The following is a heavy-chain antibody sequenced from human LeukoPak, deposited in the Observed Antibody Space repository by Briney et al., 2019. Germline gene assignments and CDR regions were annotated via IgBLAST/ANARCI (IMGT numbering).Heavy chain of an antibody. CDR2: IWYDGSNK. D-gene: IGHD3-10*01. J-gene: IGHJ5*02. CDR1: GFTFSSYG. CDR3: ARERRVRGDNWFDP. Sequence: PGVSLRLSCAASGFTFSSYGMHRVRQAPGKGLEWVAVIWYDGSNKYYADSVKGRFTISRDNSKNTLYLQMNSLRAEDTAVYYCARERRVRGDNWFDPWGQGTLVTVSS. V-gene: IGHV3-33*01.